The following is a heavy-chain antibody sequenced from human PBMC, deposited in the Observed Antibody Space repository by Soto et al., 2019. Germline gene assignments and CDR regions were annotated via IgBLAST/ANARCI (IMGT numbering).Heavy chain of an antibody. J-gene: IGHJ4*02. D-gene: IGHD1-26*01. V-gene: IGHV4-30-4*01. CDR1: GGSISSGDYY. CDR3: ARLTGHSGSYLYY. CDR2: IYYSGST. Sequence: SETLSLTCTVSGGSISSGDYYWSWIRQPPGKGLEWIGYIYYSGSTYYNPSLKSRVTISVDTSKNQFSLKLSSVTAADTAVYYCARLTGHSGSYLYYWGQGTLVTVSS.